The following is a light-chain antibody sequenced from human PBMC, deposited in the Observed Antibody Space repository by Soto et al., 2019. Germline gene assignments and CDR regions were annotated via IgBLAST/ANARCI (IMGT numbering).Light chain of an antibody. Sequence: IVLLQSPATLSVSPGERATLSCRASQTVSSSFLAWYQQKPGQAPRLFIYGASSRATGIPDRFSGSGSGTDFTLTIGRLEPEDFAVYYCQQYGTLPITFGQGTRLEIK. CDR1: QTVSSSF. V-gene: IGKV3-20*01. J-gene: IGKJ5*01. CDR2: GAS. CDR3: QQYGTLPIT.